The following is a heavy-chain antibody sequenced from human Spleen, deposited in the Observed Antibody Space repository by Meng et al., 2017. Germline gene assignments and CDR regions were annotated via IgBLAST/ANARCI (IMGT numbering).Heavy chain of an antibody. CDR3: ARDASGWYYYYGMDV. V-gene: IGHV3-11*04. CDR1: GFRFSDYY. D-gene: IGHD6-19*01. J-gene: IGHJ6*02. Sequence: GGSLRLSCAASGFRFSDYYMSWIRLAPGKGLEWISYISNAGTTIYYADSVKGRFTISRDNAKNSLYLQMNSLRAEDTAVYYCARDASGWYYYYGMDVWGQGTTVTVSS. CDR2: ISNAGTTI.